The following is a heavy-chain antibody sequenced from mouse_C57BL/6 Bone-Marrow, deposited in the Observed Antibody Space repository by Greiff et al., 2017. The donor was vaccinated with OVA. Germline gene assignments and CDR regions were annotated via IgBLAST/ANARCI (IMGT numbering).Heavy chain of an antibody. CDR1: GYTFTSYW. J-gene: IGHJ3*01. CDR3: ARGGNPWFAY. CDR2: IDPSDSYT. V-gene: IGHV1-69*01. Sequence: QVQLKQPGAELVMPGASVKLSCKASGYTFTSYWMHWVKQRPGQGLEWIGEIDPSDSYTNYYQKFKGKSTLTVDKSSSTAYMQLSSLTSEDSAVYYCARGGNPWFAYWGQGTLVTVSA. D-gene: IGHD2-1*01.